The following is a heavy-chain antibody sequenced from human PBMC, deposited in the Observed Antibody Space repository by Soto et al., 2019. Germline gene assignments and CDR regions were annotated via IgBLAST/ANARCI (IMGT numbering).Heavy chain of an antibody. CDR1: GYTFTSYG. Sequence: QVQLVQSGAEVKKPGASVKVSCKASGYTFTSYGISWVRQAPGQGLEWMGWISAYNGNTNYVQKLQGRVTMTTDTSTSTAYMELRSLRSDDTAVYYCARDGIVVVPAANYYYYGMDVWGQGTTVTVSS. CDR2: ISAYNGNT. J-gene: IGHJ6*02. CDR3: ARDGIVVVPAANYYYYGMDV. V-gene: IGHV1-18*01. D-gene: IGHD2-2*01.